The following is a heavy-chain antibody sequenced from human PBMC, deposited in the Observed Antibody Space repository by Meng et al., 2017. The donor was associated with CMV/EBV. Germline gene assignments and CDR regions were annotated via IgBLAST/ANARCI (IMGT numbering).Heavy chain of an antibody. CDR3: ARDYEVSVRTYYDFWSGYSGNYYYGMDV. Sequence: GESLKISCAASGFTFSSYSINWVRQAPGKGLEWVSYISSSCSTIYYADSVKGRFTISRDNAKNSLYMQMNSMRAEETAVYYCARDYEVSVRTYYDFWSGYSGNYYYGMDVWGQGTTVTVSS. V-gene: IGHV3-48*04. CDR1: GFTFSSYS. CDR2: ISSSCSTI. J-gene: IGHJ6*02. D-gene: IGHD3-3*01.